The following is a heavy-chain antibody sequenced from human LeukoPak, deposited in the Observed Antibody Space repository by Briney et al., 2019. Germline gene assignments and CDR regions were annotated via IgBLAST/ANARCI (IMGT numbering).Heavy chain of an antibody. V-gene: IGHV4-34*01. CDR1: GGSFSGYY. Sequence: SETLSLTCAVYGGSFSGYYWSWIRQPPGKGLEWIGEINHSGSTNYNPSLKSRVTISVGTSKNQFSLKLSSVTAADTAVYYCARGWLGGWYDYWGQGTLVTVSS. CDR3: ARGWLGGWYDY. J-gene: IGHJ4*02. CDR2: INHSGST. D-gene: IGHD6-19*01.